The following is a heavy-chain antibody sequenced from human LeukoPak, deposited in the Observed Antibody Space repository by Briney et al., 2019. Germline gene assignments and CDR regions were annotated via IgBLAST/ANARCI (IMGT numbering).Heavy chain of an antibody. CDR3: VYKYYDILTGPLDY. V-gene: IGHV4-34*01. Sequence: PSETLSLTCAVYGGSFSGYYWSWIRQPPGKGLEWIGEINHSGSTNYNPSLKSRVTMSVDTSKNQFSLKLNSVTAADTAVYYCVYKYYDILTGPLDYWGQGTLVTVSS. D-gene: IGHD3-9*01. CDR2: INHSGST. J-gene: IGHJ4*02. CDR1: GGSFSGYY.